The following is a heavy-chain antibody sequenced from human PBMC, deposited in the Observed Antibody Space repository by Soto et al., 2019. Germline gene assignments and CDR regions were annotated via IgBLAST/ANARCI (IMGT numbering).Heavy chain of an antibody. D-gene: IGHD6-19*01. CDR1: GAALTSGGYF. Sequence: SETLSLTCTVSGAALTSGGYFYTWVRQPPGKGLEWLGDIYYSGGTNYNPSLKSRVTISLDKSKSQFSLRLISVTAADTAVYYCTREQSDDNYFDPWGQGTLVTVSS. V-gene: IGHV4-61*08. CDR3: TREQSDDNYFDP. CDR2: IYYSGGT. J-gene: IGHJ5*02.